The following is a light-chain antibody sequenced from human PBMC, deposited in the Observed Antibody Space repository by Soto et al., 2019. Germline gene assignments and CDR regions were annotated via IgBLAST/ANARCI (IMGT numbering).Light chain of an antibody. CDR2: GAS. J-gene: IGKJ4*01. CDR1: QGVSRK. Sequence: DIVMTQSPATLSVAPGERVTFSCGASQGVSRKLAWYQHKPGQAPRLLISGASTGATGIPARFSGSGSGTEFTLTISSLQSEDCAIYYCQQYHTWPITFGGGTKADIK. CDR3: QQYHTWPIT. V-gene: IGKV3-15*01.